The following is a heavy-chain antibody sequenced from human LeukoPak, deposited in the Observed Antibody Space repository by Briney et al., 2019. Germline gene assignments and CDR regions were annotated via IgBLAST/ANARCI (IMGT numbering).Heavy chain of an antibody. V-gene: IGHV4-39*07. Sequence: SETLSLTCTVSGGSISSSSYYWGWIRQPPGKGLEWIGSIYYSGTTYYNPSLKSRVTISVETSKNQLSLKLSSVTAADTAVYYCASWGVHSSDWYRRASQFKGYWGQGTPVTVSS. CDR1: GGSISSSSYY. CDR2: IYYSGTT. CDR3: ASWGVHSSDWYRRASQFKGY. J-gene: IGHJ4*02. D-gene: IGHD6-19*01.